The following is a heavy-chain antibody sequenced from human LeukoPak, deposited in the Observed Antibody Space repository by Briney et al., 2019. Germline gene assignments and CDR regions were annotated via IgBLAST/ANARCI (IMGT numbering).Heavy chain of an antibody. J-gene: IGHJ4*02. CDR1: GGSISSGSYY. V-gene: IGHV4-39*01. D-gene: IGHD3-3*01. CDR2: IYYSGST. Sequence: PSETLSLTCTASGGSISSGSYYWGWIRQPPGKGLEWIGSIYYSGSTYYNPSLKSRVTISVDTSKNQFSLKLSSVTAADTAVYYCARTGAYDFQYYFDYWGQGTLVTVSS. CDR3: ARTGAYDFQYYFDY.